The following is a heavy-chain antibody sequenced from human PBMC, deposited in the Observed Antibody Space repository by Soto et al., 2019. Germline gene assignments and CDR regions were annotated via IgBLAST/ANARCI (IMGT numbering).Heavy chain of an antibody. J-gene: IGHJ5*02. D-gene: IGHD3-9*01. CDR1: GASIRDSTYY. CDR3: VRHRASEMLTGAFDP. Sequence: LQLQESGPGLAKPSETLSLTCTVSGASIRDSTYYWGWIRQAAGKGLEWIGSVDYSAITYYSPSLNGRLSISVDSSGTHFSFTLSSVTAADTALYYCVRHRASEMLTGAFDPWGQGVRVTVSS. V-gene: IGHV4-39*01. CDR2: VDYSAIT.